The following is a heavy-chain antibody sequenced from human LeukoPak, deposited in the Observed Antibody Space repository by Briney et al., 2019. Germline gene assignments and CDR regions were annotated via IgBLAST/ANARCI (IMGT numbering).Heavy chain of an antibody. D-gene: IGHD2-15*01. V-gene: IGHV3-23*01. CDR3: AKRKNSPGYSSLDQ. CDR1: GFTFSSFA. J-gene: IGHJ4*02. CDR2: VSRTGSTK. Sequence: QSGGSLRLSCVASGFTFSSFALDWVRQAPGRGLEWISVVSRTGSTKYYADSVKGRFTVSRDNSKNTVYLQMNSLRVDDSAVHYCAKRKNSPGYSSLDQWGQGTLVTVSS.